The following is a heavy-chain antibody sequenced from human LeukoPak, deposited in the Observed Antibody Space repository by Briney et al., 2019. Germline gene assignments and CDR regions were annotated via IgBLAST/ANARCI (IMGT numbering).Heavy chain of an antibody. CDR2: ISGSGGST. D-gene: IGHD2-15*01. CDR3: AKYRYCSGGSCQHHPFGY. J-gene: IGHJ4*02. Sequence: GGSLRLSCAASGFTFSSYAMSWVRQAPGKGLEWVSAISGSGGSTYYADSVKGRFTISRDNSKNTLYLQMNSLRAEDTAVYYCAKYRYCSGGSCQHHPFGYWGQGTLVTVSS. V-gene: IGHV3-23*01. CDR1: GFTFSSYA.